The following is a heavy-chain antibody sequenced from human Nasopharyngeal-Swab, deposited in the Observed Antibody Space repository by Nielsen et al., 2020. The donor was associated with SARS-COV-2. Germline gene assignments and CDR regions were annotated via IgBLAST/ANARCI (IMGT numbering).Heavy chain of an antibody. CDR3: ASGAEDYDSSGYYPYFYY. D-gene: IGHD3-22*01. CDR2: INPGGGSA. J-gene: IGHJ4*02. Sequence: WVRQAPGQGLEWMGIINPGGGSARYSQNFQGRVTITADKSTSTAYMELSSLRSEDTAVYYCASGAEDYDSSGYYPYFYYWGQGTLVTVSS. V-gene: IGHV1-46*01.